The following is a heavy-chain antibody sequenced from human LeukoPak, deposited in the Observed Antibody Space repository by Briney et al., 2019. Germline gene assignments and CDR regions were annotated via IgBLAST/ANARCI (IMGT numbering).Heavy chain of an antibody. J-gene: IGHJ4*02. Sequence: PSETLSLTCAVYGGSFSGYYWSWIRQPPGKGLEWIGEINHSGRTNYNPSLKSRVTKSVDTSKNQFALKLSSVTAADTAVYYCARGQPWESWGQGTLVTVSS. V-gene: IGHV4-34*01. CDR3: ARGQPWES. D-gene: IGHD1-1*01. CDR2: INHSGRT. CDR1: GGSFSGYY.